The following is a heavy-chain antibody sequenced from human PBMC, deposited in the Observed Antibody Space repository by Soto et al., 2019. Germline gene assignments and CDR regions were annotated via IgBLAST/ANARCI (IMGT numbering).Heavy chain of an antibody. D-gene: IGHD5-18*01. CDR1: GFSLTTSGVG. J-gene: IGHJ4*02. V-gene: IGHV2-5*02. CDR2: IYWDDDK. Sequence: QITLKESGPRRVRPTQTLALTCTFSGFSLTTSGVGVGWIRKTPGKALEWLAVIYWDDDKRYSPSLKSRLTITKDTSKNQVVLTMADMDPVDTATYFCAHRGYMYGNWDHGYFDYWGQGTLVTVSS. CDR3: AHRGYMYGNWDHGYFDY.